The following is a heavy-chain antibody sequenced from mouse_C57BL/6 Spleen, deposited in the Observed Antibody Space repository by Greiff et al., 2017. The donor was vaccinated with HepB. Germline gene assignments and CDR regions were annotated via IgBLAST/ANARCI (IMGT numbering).Heavy chain of an antibody. CDR1: GYTFTSYW. CDR3: ARVDYYGSRDYFDY. J-gene: IGHJ2*01. D-gene: IGHD1-1*01. CDR2: INPSSGYT. Sequence: VQLQQSGAELAKPGASVKLSCKASGYTFTSYWMHWVKQRPGQGLEWIGYINPSSGYTKYNQKFKDKATLTADKYSSTAYMQLSSLTYEDSAVYYCARVDYYGSRDYFDYWGQGTTLTVSS. V-gene: IGHV1-7*01.